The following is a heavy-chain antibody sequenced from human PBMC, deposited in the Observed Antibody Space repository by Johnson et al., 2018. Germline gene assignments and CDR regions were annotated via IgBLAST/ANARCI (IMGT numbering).Heavy chain of an antibody. CDR1: GYTFTSYD. CDR2: MNPNSGNT. J-gene: IGHJ6*03. D-gene: IGHD2-2*01. Sequence: QVQLQESGAEVKKPGASVKVSCKASGYTFTSYDINWVRQATGQGLEWMGWMNPNSGNTGYAQKFQGRVTMTRNTAISTAYMELGSLRSEDTAVYYCARDGTYCTSTSCGNYYYDYMDVWGKGTTVTVSS. V-gene: IGHV1-8*01. CDR3: ARDGTYCTSTSCGNYYYDYMDV.